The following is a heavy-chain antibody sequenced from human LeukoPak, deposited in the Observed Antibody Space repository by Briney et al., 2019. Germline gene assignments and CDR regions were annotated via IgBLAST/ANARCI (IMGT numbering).Heavy chain of an antibody. CDR3: AREGGNYYGSGSYGGYYYYLDV. CDR2: IYFTGSS. J-gene: IGHJ6*03. CDR1: GGSMNPYY. V-gene: IGHV4-59*01. D-gene: IGHD3-10*01. Sequence: SGTLSLTCTVSGGSMNPYYWTWIRQSPGKGLEWVGYIYFTGSSTYNPSLKSRVTFSADRSTNQFSLKLTSGTAADTAVYYCAREGGNYYGSGSYGGYYYYLDVWGKGTTVTVSS.